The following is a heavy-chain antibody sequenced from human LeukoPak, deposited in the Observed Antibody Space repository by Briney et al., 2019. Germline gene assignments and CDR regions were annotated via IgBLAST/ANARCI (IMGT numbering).Heavy chain of an antibody. CDR1: GGSISTYY. V-gene: IGHV4-4*07. D-gene: IGHD3-22*01. CDR2: IYTSGST. CDR3: ARDRVDSSGYYYYYGMDV. Sequence: SETLSLTCTVSGGSISTYYWSWIRQPAGKGLEWIGRIYTSGSTNYNPSLKSRVTMSLDTSKNQFSLKLSSVTAADTAVYYCARDRVDSSGYYYYYGMDVWGQGTSVTVSS. J-gene: IGHJ6*02.